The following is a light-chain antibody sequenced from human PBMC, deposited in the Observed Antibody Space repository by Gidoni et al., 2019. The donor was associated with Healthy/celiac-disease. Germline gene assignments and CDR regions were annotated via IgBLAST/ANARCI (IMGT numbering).Light chain of an antibody. V-gene: IGKV1-39*01. Sequence: DIQMNQSPSSLSASVGDRVTITCRASQSISSYLNWYQQKPGKAPKLLIYAASSLQSGVPSRFSGSGSGTDFTLTISSLQPEDFATYYCKQSYSTPRTFGQGTKLEIK. CDR1: QSISSY. CDR3: KQSYSTPRT. J-gene: IGKJ2*01. CDR2: AAS.